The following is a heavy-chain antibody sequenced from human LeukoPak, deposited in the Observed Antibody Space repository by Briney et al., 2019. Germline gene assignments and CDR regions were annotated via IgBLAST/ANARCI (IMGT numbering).Heavy chain of an antibody. CDR3: AKDSSGYYYDGMAV. V-gene: IGHV3-9*01. D-gene: IGHD3-22*01. Sequence: LLRPCCASCGPIISDYDMCGVRQAPGGGLVWGSGISWNSGSIGYADSVKGRFTISRDNAKKSLYLQMNSLRAEDTALYYCAKDSSGYYYDGMAVWGQGTTVTVSS. CDR1: GPIISDYD. J-gene: IGHJ6*02. CDR2: ISWNSGSI.